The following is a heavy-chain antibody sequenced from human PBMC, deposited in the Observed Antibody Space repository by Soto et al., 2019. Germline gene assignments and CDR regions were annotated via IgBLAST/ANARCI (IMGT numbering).Heavy chain of an antibody. D-gene: IGHD4-4*01. CDR1: GGSISSYY. CDR3: ARTVTTWYWFDP. V-gene: IGHV4-59*01. Sequence: QVQLQESGPGLVKPLETLSLTCTVSGGSISSYYWSWIRQPPGKGLEWIGYIYYSGSTNYNPSLKSRVTISVDTSKNQFSLKLSSVTAADTAVYYCARTVTTWYWFDPWGQGTLVTVSS. CDR2: IYYSGST. J-gene: IGHJ5*02.